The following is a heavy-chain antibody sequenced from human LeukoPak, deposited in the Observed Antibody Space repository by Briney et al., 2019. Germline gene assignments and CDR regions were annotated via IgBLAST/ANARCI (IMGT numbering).Heavy chain of an antibody. CDR3: ARGGNVLVVTQKRKKPLDL. D-gene: IGHD3-22*01. CDR1: DGPFGGYY. V-gene: IGHV4-34*01. J-gene: IGHJ5*02. Sequence: SETLSLTCAVSDGPFGGYYWTWIRQPLGEGPEWIGEINHLGNTNYNPSLKSRVTISVETSKRQFSLKLTSVTAADTAVYYCARGGNVLVVTQKRKKPLDLWGQGTRVTVSS. CDR2: INHLGNT.